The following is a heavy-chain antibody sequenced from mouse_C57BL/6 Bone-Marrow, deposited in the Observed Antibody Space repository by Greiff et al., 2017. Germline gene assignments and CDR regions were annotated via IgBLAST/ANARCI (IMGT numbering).Heavy chain of an antibody. CDR2: IDPENGDT. CDR1: GFNIKDDY. V-gene: IGHV14-4*01. Sequence: EVQLQQSGAELVRPGASVKLSCTASGFNIKDDYMHWVKQRPEQGLEWIGWIDPENGDTEYASKFQGKATITADTSSNTASLQLSSLTSEDTAVYYCTTPYYINPFAYWGQGTLVTVSA. CDR3: TTPYYINPFAY. D-gene: IGHD2-5*01. J-gene: IGHJ3*01.